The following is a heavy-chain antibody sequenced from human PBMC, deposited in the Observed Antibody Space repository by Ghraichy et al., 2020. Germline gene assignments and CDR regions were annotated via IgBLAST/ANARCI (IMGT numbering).Heavy chain of an antibody. CDR3: ARDSYSIRDRGYYFDY. V-gene: IGHV3-23*01. CDR1: GFTFSNYA. Sequence: GGSLRLSCAASGFTFSNYAMNWVRQAPGKGLEWVSSISDSGGRTYYADSVKGRFIISRDNSKNTLYLQMNSLRAEDTAVYYCARDSYSIRDRGYYFDYWGPGTLVTVSS. J-gene: IGHJ4*02. CDR2: ISDSGGRT. D-gene: IGHD1-14*01.